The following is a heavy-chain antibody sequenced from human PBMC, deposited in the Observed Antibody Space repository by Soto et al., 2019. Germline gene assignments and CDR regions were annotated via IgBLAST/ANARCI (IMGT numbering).Heavy chain of an antibody. CDR2: IYYSGST. CDR3: ARHTYYYDSSGYSGWFDP. CDR1: GGSISSSSYY. Sequence: SETLSLTCTISGGSISSSSYYWGWIRQPPGKGLEWIGSIYYSGSTYYNPSLKSRVTISVDTSKNQFSLKLSSVTAADTAVYYCARHTYYYDSSGYSGWFDPWGQGTLVTVSS. D-gene: IGHD3-22*01. V-gene: IGHV4-39*01. J-gene: IGHJ5*02.